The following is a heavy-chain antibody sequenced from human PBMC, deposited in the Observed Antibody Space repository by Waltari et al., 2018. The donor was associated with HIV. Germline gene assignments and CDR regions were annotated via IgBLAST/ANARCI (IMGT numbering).Heavy chain of an antibody. J-gene: IGHJ4*02. Sequence: QVQLVQSGAAVKKPGASVKVSCKASGYTFTSYGISWVRQAPGQGLEWMGLISAYNGNTNYAQKRQGRVTMTTDTSTSTAYMELRSLRSDDTAVYYCARDKGLWFGELLGDYWGQGTLVTVSS. CDR2: ISAYNGNT. V-gene: IGHV1-18*01. CDR1: GYTFTSYG. D-gene: IGHD3-10*01. CDR3: ARDKGLWFGELLGDY.